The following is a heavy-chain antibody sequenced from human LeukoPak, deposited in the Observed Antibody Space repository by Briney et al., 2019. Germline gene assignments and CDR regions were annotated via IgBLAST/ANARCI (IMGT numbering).Heavy chain of an antibody. J-gene: IGHJ4*02. Sequence: GGSLRLSCAASGFTFDDYAMHWVRQAPGKGLEWVSGISWNSGSIGYADSVKGRFTISRDNAKNSLYLQMNSLRAEDTALYYCAKDMKGIMFGGVISLPDYWGQGTLVTVSS. V-gene: IGHV3-9*01. CDR1: GFTFDDYA. CDR2: ISWNSGSI. CDR3: AKDMKGIMFGGVISLPDY. D-gene: IGHD3-16*01.